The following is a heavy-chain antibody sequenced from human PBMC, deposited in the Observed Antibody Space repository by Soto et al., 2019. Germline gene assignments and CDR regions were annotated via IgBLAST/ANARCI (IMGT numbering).Heavy chain of an antibody. CDR1: GFSFSNCG. CDR3: VKGSEVARQELDX. Sequence: PGGSLRLSCAASGFSFSNCGMHWVRQAPGKGLEWVAAISSDGSDKYYSESVKGRFTISRDNSKNTLFLQMNSLRVEDTAVYYCVKGSEVARQELDXWGQGTLVTVSS. CDR2: ISSDGSDK. J-gene: IGHJ4*02. V-gene: IGHV3-30*18. D-gene: IGHD2-15*01.